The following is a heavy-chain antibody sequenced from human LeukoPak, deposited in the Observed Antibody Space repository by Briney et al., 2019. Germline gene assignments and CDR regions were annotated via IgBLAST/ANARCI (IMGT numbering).Heavy chain of an antibody. Sequence: ASVKVSCKASGGTLSSYGISWVRQAPGQGLEWMGRIIPILGIANYAQKFQGRVTITADKSTSTAYIELSSLRSEDTAVYYCARLDIAAAGPYFDYWGQGTLVTVSS. V-gene: IGHV1-69*04. CDR3: ARLDIAAAGPYFDY. D-gene: IGHD6-13*01. J-gene: IGHJ4*02. CDR2: IIPILGIA. CDR1: GGTLSSYG.